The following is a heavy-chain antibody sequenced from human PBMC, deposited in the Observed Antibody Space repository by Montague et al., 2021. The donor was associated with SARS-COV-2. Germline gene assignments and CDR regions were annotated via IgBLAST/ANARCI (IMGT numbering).Heavy chain of an antibody. Sequence: SETLSLTCAVYGGSLSGYYWSWIRQSPGEGLEWIAEISHSGSTSYNPSLKSRVTISVDTSKNQFSLKLSSATAADTAVYYCVRVPYRLLFVPRYDGMDVWGQGTTVTVSS. D-gene: IGHD2-2*01. J-gene: IGHJ6*02. CDR3: VRVPYRLLFVPRYDGMDV. V-gene: IGHV4-34*01. CDR2: ISHSGST. CDR1: GGSLSGYY.